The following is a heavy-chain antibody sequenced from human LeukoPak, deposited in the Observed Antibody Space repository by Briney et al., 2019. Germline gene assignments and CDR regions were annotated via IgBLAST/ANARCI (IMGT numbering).Heavy chain of an antibody. Sequence: GASVKVSCKASGYTFTGYYMHWVRQAPGQGLEWMGIINPSGGSTSYAQKFQGRVTMTRDTSTSTVYMELSSLRSEDTAVYYCARDPSCSSTSCYHDAFDIWGQGTMVTVSS. CDR3: ARDPSCSSTSCYHDAFDI. J-gene: IGHJ3*02. D-gene: IGHD2-2*01. CDR1: GYTFTGYY. CDR2: INPSGGST. V-gene: IGHV1-46*03.